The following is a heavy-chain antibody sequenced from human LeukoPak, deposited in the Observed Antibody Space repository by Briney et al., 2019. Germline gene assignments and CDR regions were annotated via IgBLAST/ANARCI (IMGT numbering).Heavy chain of an antibody. CDR3: AEEDSSGWYGFDY. CDR1: GFTFSSYA. J-gene: IGHJ4*02. D-gene: IGHD6-19*01. Sequence: GGSLRLSCAASGFTFSSYAISWVRQAPGKGLEWVSAISGSGGSTYYADSVKGRFTISRDNSKNTLYLQMNSLRAEDTAVYYCAEEDSSGWYGFDYWGQGTLVTVSS. CDR2: ISGSGGST. V-gene: IGHV3-23*01.